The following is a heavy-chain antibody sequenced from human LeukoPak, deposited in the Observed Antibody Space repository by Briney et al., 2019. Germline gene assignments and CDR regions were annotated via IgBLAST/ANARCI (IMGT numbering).Heavy chain of an antibody. CDR2: ISSSSSYI. D-gene: IGHD5-18*01. V-gene: IGHV3-21*04. J-gene: IGHJ4*02. CDR3: ARTFVPRGYSYFAY. Sequence: GGSLRLSCAASGFTFSSYSMNWVRQAPGKGLEWVSSISSSSSYIYYADSVKGRFTISRDNAKNSLYLQMNSLRAEDTAVYYCARTFVPRGYSYFAYWGQGTLVTVSS. CDR1: GFTFSSYS.